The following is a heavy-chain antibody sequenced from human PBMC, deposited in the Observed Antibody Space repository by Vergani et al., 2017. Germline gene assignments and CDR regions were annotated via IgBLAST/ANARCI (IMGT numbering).Heavy chain of an antibody. D-gene: IGHD3-22*01. J-gene: IGHJ4*02. CDR2: ISSDGGST. V-gene: IGHV3-23*01. CDR3: AGPQRTRAYYYGGFDY. CDR1: GFTFSTYA. Sequence: EVQLLESGGGLVQPGGSLRLSCAASGFTFSTYAMTWVRQAPGKGLEWVSTISSDGGSTYYADSVKGRFTISRDNSKNTLSLQMNSLTAEDTAIYYCAGPQRTRAYYYGGFDYWSQGILVTVSS.